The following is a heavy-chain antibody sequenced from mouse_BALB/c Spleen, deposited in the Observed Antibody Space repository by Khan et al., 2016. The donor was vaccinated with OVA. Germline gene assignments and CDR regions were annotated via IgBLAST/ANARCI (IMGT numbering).Heavy chain of an antibody. Sequence: QIQLVQSGAERAKPGASVKMSCKASGYTFTTYWMHWVKQRPGQGLEWIGYINPTSGYTDYNEKFKDRATLSADKSSSTAYMQLSSLTSEDSAVYYGTRDRIAYWGQGTTLTVSS. V-gene: IGHV1-7*01. CDR2: INPTSGYT. CDR3: TRDRIAY. J-gene: IGHJ2*01. CDR1: GYTFTTYW.